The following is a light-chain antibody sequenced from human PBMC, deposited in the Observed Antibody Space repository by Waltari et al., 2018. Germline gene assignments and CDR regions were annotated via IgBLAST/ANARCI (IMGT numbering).Light chain of an antibody. CDR2: EFS. CDR3: CAFAGRGIYV. V-gene: IGLV2-23*02. CDR1: SSTVGSYPL. J-gene: IGLJ1*01. Sequence: SALTQPASVSGSPGQSITISCTETSSTVGSYPLLSWFQRHPGGAPHLLIYEFSQRPSGVSNRFSGSKSGKTASLTISGLQAEDEADYYCCAFAGRGIYVFGTGTQVTVL.